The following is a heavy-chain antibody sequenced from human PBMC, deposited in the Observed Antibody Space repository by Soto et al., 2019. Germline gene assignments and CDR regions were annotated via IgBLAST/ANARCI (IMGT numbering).Heavy chain of an antibody. CDR1: GYTFTSFH. J-gene: IGHJ4*02. Sequence: ASVKVSCKASGYTFTSFHMHWVRQAPGQGLEWLGWISVNTSNTNHAQKLQGRVTMTTDTSTSTAYMELRSLRSDDTAVYYCARDPITIFGVVIIGPPFDYWGQGTLVTVSS. CDR3: ARDPITIFGVVIIGPPFDY. CDR2: ISVNTSNT. V-gene: IGHV1-18*04. D-gene: IGHD3-3*01.